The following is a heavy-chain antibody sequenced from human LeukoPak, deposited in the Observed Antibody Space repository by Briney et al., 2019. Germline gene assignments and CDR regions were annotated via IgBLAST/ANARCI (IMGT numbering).Heavy chain of an antibody. CDR2: ISYDGSNK. Sequence: GRSLRLSCVASGFTFSSYAMHWVRQAPGKGLEWVAVISYDGSNKYYADSVKGRFTISRDNSKNTLYLQMNSLRAEDTAVYYCARDSSGWKPDYWGQGTLVTVSS. CDR3: ARDSSGWKPDY. J-gene: IGHJ4*02. CDR1: GFTFSSYA. V-gene: IGHV3-30-3*01. D-gene: IGHD6-25*01.